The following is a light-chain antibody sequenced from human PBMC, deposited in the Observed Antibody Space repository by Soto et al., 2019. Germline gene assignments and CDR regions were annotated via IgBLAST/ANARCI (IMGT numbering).Light chain of an antibody. Sequence: VLTQSPATLSLSPGERATLSCRASQTVSRYLAWYQQKPGQAPRLLIYYASNRATGIPARFSGSGSGTDFTLTISRLEPEDFAVYYCQQYGSSSLTFGGGTKVEIK. V-gene: IGKV3-11*01. CDR1: QTVSRY. J-gene: IGKJ4*01. CDR2: YAS. CDR3: QQYGSSSLT.